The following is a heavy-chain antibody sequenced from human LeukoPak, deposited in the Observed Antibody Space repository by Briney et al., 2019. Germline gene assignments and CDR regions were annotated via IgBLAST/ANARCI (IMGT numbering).Heavy chain of an antibody. D-gene: IGHD3-22*01. V-gene: IGHV3-23*01. CDR3: AKDLRAYDRQQPFDY. J-gene: IGHJ4*02. Sequence: GGSLRLSCAASGFTFSSYGMSWVRQAPGKGLEWVSAISGSGGSTYYADSVKGRFTISRDNSKNTLYLQMNSLRAEDTAVYYCAKDLRAYDRQQPFDYWGQGTLVTVSS. CDR2: ISGSGGST. CDR1: GFTFSSYG.